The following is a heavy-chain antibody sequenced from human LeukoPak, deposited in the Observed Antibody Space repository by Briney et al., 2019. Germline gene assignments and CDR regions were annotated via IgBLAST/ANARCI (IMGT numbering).Heavy chain of an antibody. CDR3: AKLRSGGPAAGNY. CDR2: INSDGSRT. V-gene: IGHV3-74*01. CDR1: GFTLSTYW. Sequence: GGSLRLSCAASGFTLSTYWMHWVRQGPGKGLVWVSCINSDGSRTTYADSVKGRFTISRDNSKNTVYLQMNSLRAEDTAVYYCAKLRSGGPAAGNYWGQGTLVTVSS. J-gene: IGHJ4*02. D-gene: IGHD6-13*01.